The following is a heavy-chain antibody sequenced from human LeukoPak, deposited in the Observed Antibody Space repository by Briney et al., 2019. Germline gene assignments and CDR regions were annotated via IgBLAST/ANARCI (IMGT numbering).Heavy chain of an antibody. D-gene: IGHD3-22*01. V-gene: IGHV3-21*01. Sequence: GGSLRFSCAASGFTFSTYTMNWVRQAPGKGLEWVSSISSSSSSIYYVDSVKGRFTISRDNAKNSLYLQMNSLRAEDTAVYYCARGSSGYYYWGQGTLVTVSS. CDR2: ISSSSSSI. J-gene: IGHJ4*02. CDR1: GFTFSTYT. CDR3: ARGSSGYYY.